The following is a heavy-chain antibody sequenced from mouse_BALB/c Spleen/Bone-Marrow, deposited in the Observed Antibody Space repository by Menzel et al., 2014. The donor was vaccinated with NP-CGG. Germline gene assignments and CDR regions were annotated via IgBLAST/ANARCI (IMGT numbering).Heavy chain of an antibody. J-gene: IGHJ4*01. Sequence: QVQLQQPGAGLVRPGTSVKVSCKASGYAFTNYLIEWVKQRPGQGLEWIGVINPGSGGTNYNEKFKGKATLTADKSSSTAFMQLSSLTSDDAAVYFCAGQRGPPYAMDYWGKGTSVTVSS. CDR2: INPGSGGT. CDR1: GYAFTNYL. D-gene: IGHD3-1*01. CDR3: AGQRGPPYAMDY. V-gene: IGHV1-54*01.